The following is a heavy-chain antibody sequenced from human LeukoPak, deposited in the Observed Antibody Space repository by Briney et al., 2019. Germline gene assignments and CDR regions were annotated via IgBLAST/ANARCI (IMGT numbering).Heavy chain of an antibody. CDR2: IGTAGDT. V-gene: IGHV3-13*01. D-gene: IGHD2/OR15-2a*01. CDR3: ARDLSYYGMDV. Sequence: GGSLRVSCAASGFTFSSYDMHWVRQATGKGLEWVSAIGTAGDTYYPGSVKGRFTISRENAKNSLYLQMNSLRAGDTAVYYCARDLSYYGMDVWGQGTTVTVSS. CDR1: GFTFSSYD. J-gene: IGHJ6*02.